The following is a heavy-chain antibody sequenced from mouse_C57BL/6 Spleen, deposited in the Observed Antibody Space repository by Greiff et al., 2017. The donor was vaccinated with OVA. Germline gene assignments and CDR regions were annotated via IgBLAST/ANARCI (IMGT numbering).Heavy chain of an antibody. Sequence: QVQLKQSGAELVRPGASVTLSCKASGYTFTDYEMHWVKPTPVHGLEWIGAIDPETGGTAYNQKFKGKAILTADKSSSTAYMELRSLTSEDSAVYYCTRRDWEVAYWGQGTLVTVSA. J-gene: IGHJ3*01. CDR1: GYTFTDYE. D-gene: IGHD4-1*01. V-gene: IGHV1-15*01. CDR3: TRRDWEVAY. CDR2: IDPETGGT.